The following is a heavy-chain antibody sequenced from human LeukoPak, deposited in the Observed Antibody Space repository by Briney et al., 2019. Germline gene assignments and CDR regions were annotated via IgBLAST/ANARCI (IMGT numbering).Heavy chain of an antibody. D-gene: IGHD2-8*02. Sequence: GGSLRLSCAASGFTFSSYGMHWVRQAPGKGLEWVSAISGSGGSTYYADSVKGRFTISRDNSKNTLYLQMNSLRAEDTAVYYCAKAVLATFDYWGQGTLVTVSS. CDR1: GFTFSSYG. CDR3: AKAVLATFDY. J-gene: IGHJ4*02. CDR2: ISGSGGST. V-gene: IGHV3-23*01.